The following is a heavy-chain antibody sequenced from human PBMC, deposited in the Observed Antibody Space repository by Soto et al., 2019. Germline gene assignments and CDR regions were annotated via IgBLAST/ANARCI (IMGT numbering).Heavy chain of an antibody. V-gene: IGHV3-72*01. CDR2: TRNKANSYTT. J-gene: IGHJ4*02. Sequence: GGSLRLSCAASGFTFSDHYMDWVRQAPGKGLEWVGRTRNKANSYTTEYAASVKGRFTISRDDSKNSLYLHMNSLKTDDTAVYYCARVRFCSGGSCFHFDYWGQGTLVTVSS. D-gene: IGHD2-15*01. CDR3: ARVRFCSGGSCFHFDY. CDR1: GFTFSDHY.